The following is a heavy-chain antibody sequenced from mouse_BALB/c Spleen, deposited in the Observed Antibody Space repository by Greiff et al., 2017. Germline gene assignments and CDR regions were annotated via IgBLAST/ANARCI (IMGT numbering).Heavy chain of an antibody. D-gene: IGHD1-1*01. CDR1: GDSITSGY. V-gene: IGHV3-8*02. J-gene: IGHJ4*01. CDR3: ARSPSYYGSSYDYAMDY. Sequence: EVQLQQSGPSLVKPSQTLSLTCSVTGDSITSGYWNWIRKFPGNKLEYMGYISYSGSTYYNPSLKSRISITRDTSKNQYYLQLNSVTTEDTATYYCARSPSYYGSSYDYAMDYWGQGTSVTVSS. CDR2: ISYSGST.